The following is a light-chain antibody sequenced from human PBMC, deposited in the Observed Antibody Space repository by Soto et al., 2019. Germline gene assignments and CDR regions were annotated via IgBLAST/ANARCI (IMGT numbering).Light chain of an antibody. Sequence: DIRMTQSPSSLSAFIGDRVTITCQASQDIVNSLNWYQQKPGKDPKLLIYAASSLDTGVPSKFSGSGSGTDFSFTIFSLQPEDVATYYCQHYDSLPPTFGPGTKVDIK. V-gene: IGKV1-33*01. CDR3: QHYDSLPPT. CDR2: AAS. J-gene: IGKJ3*01. CDR1: QDIVNS.